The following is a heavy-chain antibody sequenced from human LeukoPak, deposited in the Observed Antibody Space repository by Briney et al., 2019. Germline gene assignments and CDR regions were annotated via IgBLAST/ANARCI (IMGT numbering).Heavy chain of an antibody. CDR3: ARGSGQWGFDS. Sequence: PSETLSLTCPVSGGSISSHYWSWFRQPPGKTLEWIGYIYYSGSTNYNPSLRSRVTISVDSSKNQFSLKLSSVTAADTAVYYCARGSGQWGFDSWGQGTLVTVSS. CDR2: IYYSGST. V-gene: IGHV4-59*11. J-gene: IGHJ4*02. CDR1: GGSISSHY. D-gene: IGHD3-10*01.